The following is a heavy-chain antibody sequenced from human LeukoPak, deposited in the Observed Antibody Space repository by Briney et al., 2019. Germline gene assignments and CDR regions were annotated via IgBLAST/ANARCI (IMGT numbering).Heavy chain of an antibody. D-gene: IGHD6-19*01. J-gene: IGHJ5*02. CDR3: AREPAGTPWFDP. CDR2: ISSTGKTI. CDR1: GFTFSDHY. V-gene: IGHV3-11*01. Sequence: PGGSLRLSCAASGFTFSDHYMSWIRQSPGKGLEYISYISSTGKTIYYADSVQGRFTISRDNAKNSLFLQMSSLRAEDTAVYYCAREPAGTPWFDPWGQGTLVTVSS.